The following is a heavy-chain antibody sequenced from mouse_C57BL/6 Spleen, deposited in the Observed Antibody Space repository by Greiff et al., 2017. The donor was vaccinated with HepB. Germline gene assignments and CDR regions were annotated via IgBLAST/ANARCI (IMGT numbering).Heavy chain of an antibody. CDR1: GFSLTSYG. V-gene: IGHV2-2*01. CDR3: ARPFITTVGALDV. J-gene: IGHJ1*03. D-gene: IGHD1-1*01. Sequence: VQRVESGPGLVQPSQSLSITCTVSGFSLTSYGVHWVRQSPGKGLEWLGVIWSGGSTDYNAAFISRLSISKDNSKSQVFFKMNSLQADDTAIYYCARPFITTVGALDVWGTGTTVTVSS. CDR2: IWSGGST.